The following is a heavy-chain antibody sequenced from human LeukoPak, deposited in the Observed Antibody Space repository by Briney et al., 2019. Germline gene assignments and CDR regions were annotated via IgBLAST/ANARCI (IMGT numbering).Heavy chain of an antibody. Sequence: GALRLFCAASGFTFSSYGMSWVRQAPGKGLEWVSAISGSGGSTYYADSVKGRFTISRDNSKNTLYLQMNSLRAEDTAVYYCAKDGLVRGVNISGAFDYWGQGTLVTVSS. CDR2: ISGSGGST. D-gene: IGHD3-10*01. V-gene: IGHV3-23*01. CDR3: AKDGLVRGVNISGAFDY. CDR1: GFTFSSYG. J-gene: IGHJ4*02.